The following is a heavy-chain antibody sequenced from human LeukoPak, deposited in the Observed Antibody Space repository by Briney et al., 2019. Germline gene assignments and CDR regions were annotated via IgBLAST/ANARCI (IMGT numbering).Heavy chain of an antibody. CDR3: ARDPASYCSGGSCYSDY. CDR2: ISAYNGNT. Sequence: ASVTVSCKASGYTFTSYGISWVRQAPGQGLEWMGWISAYNGNTNYAQKLQGRVTMTTDTSTSTVYMELRSLRSDDTAVYYCARDPASYCSGGSCYSDYWGQGTLVTVSS. D-gene: IGHD2-15*01. CDR1: GYTFTSYG. V-gene: IGHV1-18*01. J-gene: IGHJ4*02.